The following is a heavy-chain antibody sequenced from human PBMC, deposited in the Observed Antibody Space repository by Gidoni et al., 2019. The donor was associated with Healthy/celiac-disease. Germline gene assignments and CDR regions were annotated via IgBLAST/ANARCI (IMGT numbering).Heavy chain of an antibody. J-gene: IGHJ6*02. D-gene: IGHD2-2*01. CDR1: GGTFSSYA. Sequence: QVQLVQSGAEVKKPGSSVKVSCKASGGTFSSYAISWLRQAPGQGLEWMGGIIPIFGTANYAQKFQGRVTITADESTSTAYMELSSLRSEDTAVYYCAKWGSPLVDPSHCSSTSCYGGYYYYGMDVWGQGTTVTVSS. CDR3: AKWGSPLVDPSHCSSTSCYGGYYYYGMDV. CDR2: IIPIFGTA. V-gene: IGHV1-69*01.